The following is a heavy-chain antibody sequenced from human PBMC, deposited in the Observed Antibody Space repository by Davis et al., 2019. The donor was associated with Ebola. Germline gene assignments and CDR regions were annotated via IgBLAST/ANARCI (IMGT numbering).Heavy chain of an antibody. CDR3: ASLADWNYVY. CDR1: GGSISSYY. J-gene: IGHJ4*02. CDR2: IYYSGST. D-gene: IGHD1-7*01. V-gene: IGHV4-59*01. Sequence: SETLSLTCTVSGGSISSYYWSWIRQPPGKGLEWIGYIYYSGSTNYNPSLKSRVTISVDTSKNQFSLKLSSVTAADPAVYYCASLADWNYVYWGQGTLVTVSS.